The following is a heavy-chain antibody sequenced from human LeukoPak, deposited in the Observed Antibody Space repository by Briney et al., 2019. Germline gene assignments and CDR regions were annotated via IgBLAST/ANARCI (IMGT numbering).Heavy chain of an antibody. D-gene: IGHD6-13*01. CDR1: GGSISSYY. J-gene: IGHJ2*01. Sequence: SETLSLTCTDSGGSISSYYWRWIRQPPGKGLEWIGYIYYSGSTNYNPSLKSRVTISVDTSKNQFSLKLSSVTAADTAVYYCASDGVSAAAGSFDLWGRGTLVTVSS. CDR2: IYYSGST. CDR3: ASDGVSAAAGSFDL. V-gene: IGHV4-59*01.